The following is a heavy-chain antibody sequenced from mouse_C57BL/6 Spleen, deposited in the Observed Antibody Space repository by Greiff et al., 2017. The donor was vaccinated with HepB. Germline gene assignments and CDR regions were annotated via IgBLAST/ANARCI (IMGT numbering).Heavy chain of an antibody. D-gene: IGHD3-3*01. J-gene: IGHJ4*01. Sequence: QVQLQQPGAELVKPGASVKMSCKASGYTFTSYWITWVKQRPGQGLEWIGDIYPGSGSTNYNEKFKSKATLTVDTSSSTAYMQLSGLTSEDSAVYYCARQGLDYAMDYWGQGTSVTVSS. CDR3: ARQGLDYAMDY. V-gene: IGHV1-55*01. CDR1: GYTFTSYW. CDR2: IYPGSGST.